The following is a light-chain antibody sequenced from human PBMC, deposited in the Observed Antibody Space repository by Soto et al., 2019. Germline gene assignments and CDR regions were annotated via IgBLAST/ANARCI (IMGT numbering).Light chain of an antibody. CDR3: QHRHN. J-gene: IGKJ3*01. V-gene: IGKV3-11*01. Sequence: DIGFTQAPATLALSSGERGTPFCQASQNVGRDFAWYQQKPGQTPSLLIYGLSNRATAIPARFSGSGSGTDFTLTISSLEPEDFAVYYCQHRHNFGPGTKVDVK. CDR1: QNVGRD. CDR2: GLS.